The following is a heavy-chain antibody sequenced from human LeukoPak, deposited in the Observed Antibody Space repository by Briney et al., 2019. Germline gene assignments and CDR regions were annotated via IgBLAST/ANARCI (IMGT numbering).Heavy chain of an antibody. CDR3: AREIPYYYDSSGYYPFWFDP. V-gene: IGHV1-2*02. CDR2: INPNSGGT. D-gene: IGHD3-22*01. Sequence: ASVKVSCKASGYTFTGYYMHWVRQAPGQGLEWMGWINPNSGGTNYAQKFQGRVTMTRDTSISTAYMELSRLRSDDTAVYYCAREIPYYYDSSGYYPFWFDPWGQGTLVTVSS. J-gene: IGHJ5*02. CDR1: GYTFTGYY.